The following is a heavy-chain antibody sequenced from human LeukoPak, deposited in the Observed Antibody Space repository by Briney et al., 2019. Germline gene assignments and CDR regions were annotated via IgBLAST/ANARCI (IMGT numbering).Heavy chain of an antibody. CDR2: IDHSGST. Sequence: KSSETLSLTCTVSGGSISSSNWWSWVRQPPGKGLEWIGEIDHSGSTNYNPSLKSRVTISVDTSNNQFSLKLTSVTAADTAVYYCARRGSGWSDWGQGTLVTVS. J-gene: IGHJ4*02. CDR1: GGSISSSNW. CDR3: ARRGSGWSD. V-gene: IGHV4-4*02. D-gene: IGHD6-19*01.